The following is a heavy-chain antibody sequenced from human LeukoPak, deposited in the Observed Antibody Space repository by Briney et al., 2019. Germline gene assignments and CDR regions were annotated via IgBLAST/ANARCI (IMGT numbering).Heavy chain of an antibody. CDR1: GFTFSSYG. V-gene: IGHV3-33*01. CDR2: IWYDGSNK. J-gene: IGHJ4*02. D-gene: IGHD3-9*01. Sequence: GGSLRLSCAASGFTFSSYGMHWVRQAPGKGLEWVAVIWYDGSNKYYADSVKGRFTISRDNSKNTLYLQMNGLRAEDTAVYYCARDQGGTNYDILTGYDYWGQGTLVTVSS. CDR3: ARDQGGTNYDILTGYDY.